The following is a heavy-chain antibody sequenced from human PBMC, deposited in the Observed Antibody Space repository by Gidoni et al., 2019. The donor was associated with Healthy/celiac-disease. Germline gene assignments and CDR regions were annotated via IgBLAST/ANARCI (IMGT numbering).Heavy chain of an antibody. CDR3: ARTTRVYGCFDY. J-gene: IGHJ4*02. CDR2: IYYSGST. CDR1: GGSISSSSYY. Sequence: QLQLQESGPGLVKPSETLSLTCTVSGGSISSSSYYWGWIRQPPGKGLEWIGSIYYSGSTYYNPSLKSRVTISVDTSKNQFSLKLSSVTAADTAVYYCARTTRVYGCFDYWGQGTLVTVSS. V-gene: IGHV4-39*01. D-gene: IGHD3-10*01.